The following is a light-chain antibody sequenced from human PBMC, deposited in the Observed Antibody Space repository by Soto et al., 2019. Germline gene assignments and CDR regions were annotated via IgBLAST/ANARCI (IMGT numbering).Light chain of an antibody. J-gene: IGLJ7*01. V-gene: IGLV1-51*02. CDR2: ENN. Sequence: QSVLTQPPSVSAAPGQKVTISCSGGSSNIGSNYGSWYQQLPGTAPKLLIYENNKRPSGIPDRFSGSKSGTSATLDITGLQTGDEADYYGGTWDTSLNARVFGVFGGGTHLTVL. CDR3: GTWDTSLNARVFGV. CDR1: SSNIGSNY.